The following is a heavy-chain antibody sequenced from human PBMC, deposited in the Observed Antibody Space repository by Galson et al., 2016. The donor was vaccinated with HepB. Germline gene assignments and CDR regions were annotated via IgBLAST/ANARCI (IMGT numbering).Heavy chain of an antibody. CDR3: ARGGATPMVLAY. CDR2: INHSGRT. Sequence: ETLSLTCAVYGGSFSGHYWSWVRQPPGKGLEWIGEINHSGRTNYNPSLKSRVAIAVDTSKNQFSLILTSVTAADTAVYYCARGGATPMVLAYWGQGTLVTVSS. J-gene: IGHJ4*02. V-gene: IGHV4-34*01. D-gene: IGHD5-18*01. CDR1: GGSFSGHY.